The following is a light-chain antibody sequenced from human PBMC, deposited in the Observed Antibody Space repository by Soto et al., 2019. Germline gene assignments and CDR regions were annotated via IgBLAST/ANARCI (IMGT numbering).Light chain of an antibody. Sequence: EIVLTQSPATLSLSPGERATLSCRASQSVSSYLAWYQQKPGQAPRLLIYDSSNRAAGIPARFSGSGSGTDSTLAISSLEPEDFAVYYCQQRSNWPRTLGQGTKVEIK. CDR1: QSVSSY. CDR3: QQRSNWPRT. J-gene: IGKJ1*01. CDR2: DSS. V-gene: IGKV3-11*01.